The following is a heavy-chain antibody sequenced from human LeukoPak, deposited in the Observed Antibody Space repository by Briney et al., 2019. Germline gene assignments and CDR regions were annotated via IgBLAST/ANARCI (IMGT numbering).Heavy chain of an antibody. CDR2: IYYSGST. J-gene: IGHJ4*02. Sequence: SETLSLTCSVSGGSVSSYYWSWIRQPPGKGLEGIGYIYYSGSTNYNPSLKSRVTISVDTSKNQFSLKLSSVTAADTAVYYCARRSSGRNGGYFDYRGQGTLVTVSS. D-gene: IGHD1-26*01. V-gene: IGHV4-59*08. CDR1: GGSVSSYY. CDR3: ARRSSGRNGGYFDY.